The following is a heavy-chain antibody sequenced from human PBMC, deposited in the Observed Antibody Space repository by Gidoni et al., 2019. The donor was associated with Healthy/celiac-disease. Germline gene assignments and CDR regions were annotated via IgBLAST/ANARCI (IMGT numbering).Heavy chain of an antibody. CDR1: GGSLSSSRYC. V-gene: IGHV4-39*01. CDR3: ARVVRVYSYPFYI. Sequence: QLQLQESGPGLVKPSETLSLTCTVSGGSLSSSRYCCGWIRQPPGKGLEWIGSIYYGWSTYYNPSLKSRVTISEDTSKQQFSLKLSSVTAADTAVYYCARVVRVYSYPFYIWGQGTMVTVSS. D-gene: IGHD5-18*01. J-gene: IGHJ3*02. CDR2: IYYGWST.